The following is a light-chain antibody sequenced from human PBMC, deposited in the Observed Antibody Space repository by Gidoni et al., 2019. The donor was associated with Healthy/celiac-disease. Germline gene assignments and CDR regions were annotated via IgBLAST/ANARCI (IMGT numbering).Light chain of an antibody. CDR1: QSISSY. J-gene: IGKJ1*01. CDR3: QQSYSTPRT. Sequence: DIQMTQSPSSLSASVGDRVTITCRASQSISSYLHWYQQKPGKAPKRLIYAASSLQRGVPSRFSCSGSGTDFTLTISILQPEDFATYYCQQSYSTPRTFGQGTKVEIK. V-gene: IGKV1-39*01. CDR2: AAS.